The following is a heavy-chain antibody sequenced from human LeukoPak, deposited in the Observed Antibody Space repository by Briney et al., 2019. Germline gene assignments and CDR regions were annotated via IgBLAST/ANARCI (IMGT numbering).Heavy chain of an antibody. CDR2: IYTSGST. D-gene: IGHD3-9*01. CDR1: GGSISSYC. Sequence: SETLSLTCTVSGGSISSYCWSWIRQPAGKGLEWIGRIYTSGSTNYNPSLKSRVTMSVDTSKNQFSLKLSSVTAADTAVYYCASSYYDILTGYSPLDYWGQGTLVTVSS. CDR3: ASSYYDILTGYSPLDY. J-gene: IGHJ4*02. V-gene: IGHV4-4*07.